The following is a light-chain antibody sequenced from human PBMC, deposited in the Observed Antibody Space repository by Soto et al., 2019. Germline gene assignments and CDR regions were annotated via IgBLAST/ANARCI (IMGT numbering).Light chain of an antibody. V-gene: IGKV3-11*01. CDR1: QSVSSY. Sequence: EVVLTQSPVTLSLSPGERATLSCRASQSVSSYLAWYQQKPGQAPRLLIYDVSNRATGIPARFSGSGSGTEFTLTISSLQSEDFAVYSCQQYNNWPWTFGQGTKVDIK. J-gene: IGKJ1*01. CDR2: DVS. CDR3: QQYNNWPWT.